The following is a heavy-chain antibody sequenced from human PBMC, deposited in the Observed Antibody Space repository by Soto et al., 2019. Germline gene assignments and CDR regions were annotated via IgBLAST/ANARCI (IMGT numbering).Heavy chain of an antibody. CDR2: IYYSGST. CDR1: GGSISSGGYY. Sequence: QVQLQESGPGLVKPSQTLSLTCTVSGGSISSGGYYWSWILQHPGKVLEWIGYIYYSGSTYYNPSLKSLVTISVDTSKNQFALKLSSVTAADTAVYYCASGRDTDYYAHGFDPWGKGTLVTVSS. J-gene: IGHJ5*02. V-gene: IGHV4-31*01. CDR3: ASGRDTDYYAHGFDP. D-gene: IGHD3-10*01.